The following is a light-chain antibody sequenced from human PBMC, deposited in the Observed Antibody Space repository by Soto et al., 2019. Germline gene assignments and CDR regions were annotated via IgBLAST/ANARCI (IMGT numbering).Light chain of an antibody. CDR3: QQYGSSPQWT. V-gene: IGKV3-20*01. J-gene: IGKJ1*01. CDR2: STS. CDR1: QSVSSSY. Sequence: EIVLTQSPGTLSLSPGERATLSCRASQSVSSSYLAWYQQKPGQPPRLLIYSTSSRATGIPDRFSGSGSGTDFTLTISRLEPEDFAVYYCQQYGSSPQWTFGQGTKVDIK.